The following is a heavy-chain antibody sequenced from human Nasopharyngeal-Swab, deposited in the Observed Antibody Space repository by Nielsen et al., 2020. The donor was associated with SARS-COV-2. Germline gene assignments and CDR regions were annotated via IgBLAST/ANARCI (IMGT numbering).Heavy chain of an antibody. CDR2: IKQDGSEK. D-gene: IGHD6-13*01. V-gene: IGHV3-7*03. J-gene: IGHJ4*02. CDR3: ARASGSSWDCDY. Sequence: GESLKISCAASGFTFSSYWMSWVRQAPGKGLEWVANIKQDGSEKYYVDSVKGRFTISRDNAKNSLYLQMNSLRAEDTAVYYCARASGSSWDCDYWGQGTLVTVSS. CDR1: GFTFSSYW.